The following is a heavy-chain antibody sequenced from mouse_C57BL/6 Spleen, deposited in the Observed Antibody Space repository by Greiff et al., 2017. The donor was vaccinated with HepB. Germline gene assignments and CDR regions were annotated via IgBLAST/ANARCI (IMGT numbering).Heavy chain of an antibody. V-gene: IGHV1-59*01. CDR2: IDPSDSYT. D-gene: IGHD1-1*01. CDR1: GYTFTSYW. Sequence: QVQLQQSGAELVRPGTSVKLSCKASGYTFTSYWMHWVKQRPGQGLEWIGVIDPSDSYTNYNQKFKGKATLTVDTSSSTAYMQLSSLTSEDSAVYYCASPSYYYGSSYWYFDVWGTGTTVTVSS. J-gene: IGHJ1*03. CDR3: ASPSYYYGSSYWYFDV.